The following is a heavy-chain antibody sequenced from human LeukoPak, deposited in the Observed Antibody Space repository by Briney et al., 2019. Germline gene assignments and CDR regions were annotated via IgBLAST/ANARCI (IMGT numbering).Heavy chain of an antibody. D-gene: IGHD6-19*01. Sequence: EASVKVSCKASGYIFTDYYIHWVRQAPGQGLEWMGWINPNSSATNYGQKFQGRVTLTRDTSFSTVYMELSWLRSDDTAVFYCGRDPQTSGWYGFCDYWGQGTLLTVSS. CDR2: INPNSSAT. CDR1: GYIFTDYY. CDR3: GRDPQTSGWYGFCDY. J-gene: IGHJ4*02. V-gene: IGHV1-2*02.